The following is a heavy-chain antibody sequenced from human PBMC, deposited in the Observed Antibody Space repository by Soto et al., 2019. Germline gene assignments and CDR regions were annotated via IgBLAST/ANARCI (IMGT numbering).Heavy chain of an antibody. V-gene: IGHV2-70*20. CDR3: ARIVTSFGVVDRLDYGMDV. J-gene: IGHJ6*02. Sequence: SGPTLVNPTQTLTLTCTFSGFSLSTSGMCVTWVRQPPGRALECLALIDWDDGKYYGTSLKTRLTISKDTSKNQVVLTMTNMDPVDTATYYCARIVTSFGVVDRLDYGMDVWGQGTTVTVSS. CDR2: IDWDDGK. D-gene: IGHD3-3*01. CDR1: GFSLSTSGMC.